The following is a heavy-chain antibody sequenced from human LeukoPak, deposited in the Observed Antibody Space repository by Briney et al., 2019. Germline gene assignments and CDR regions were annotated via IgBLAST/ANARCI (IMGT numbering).Heavy chain of an antibody. V-gene: IGHV3-9*01. D-gene: IGHD3-10*01. Sequence: RSPRVSCVHPLDSLGEYAIHRGRQTPQKVHAPQSCISWNSGDIGYADSVKGRFTISRDNAKNSLYLQLNSLRPEDTAFYYCVKGVVRRALYFDYWGQGNLVTVSS. CDR1: DSLGEYA. CDR2: ISWNSGDI. CDR3: VKGVVRRALYFDY. J-gene: IGHJ4*02.